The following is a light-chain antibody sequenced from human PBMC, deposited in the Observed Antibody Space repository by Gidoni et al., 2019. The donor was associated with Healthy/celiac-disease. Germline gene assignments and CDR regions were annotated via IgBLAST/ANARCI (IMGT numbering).Light chain of an antibody. CDR3: QQYNNWLTWT. V-gene: IGKV3-15*01. CDR2: AAS. Sequence: EIVMTQSPATLSVSPGERATLSCRASQSVSSNLAWYQQKPGQAPRLLIYAASTRVTGVPARFSGSGSGTEFTLAISSLQSEDFAIYYCQQYNNWLTWTFGQGTKVEIK. CDR1: QSVSSN. J-gene: IGKJ1*01.